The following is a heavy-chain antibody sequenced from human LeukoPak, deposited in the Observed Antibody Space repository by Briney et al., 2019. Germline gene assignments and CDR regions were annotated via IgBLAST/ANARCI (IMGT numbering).Heavy chain of an antibody. CDR1: GGSFSGYY. Sequence: SETLSLTCAVYGGSFSGYYWSWIRQPPGKGLEWIGEINHSGSTNYNPSLKSRVTISVDTSKNQFSLKLSSVTAADTAVYYCARRALLSLWFGAMDVWGKGTTVTISS. D-gene: IGHD3-10*01. V-gene: IGHV4-34*01. CDR2: INHSGST. CDR3: ARRALLSLWFGAMDV. J-gene: IGHJ6*03.